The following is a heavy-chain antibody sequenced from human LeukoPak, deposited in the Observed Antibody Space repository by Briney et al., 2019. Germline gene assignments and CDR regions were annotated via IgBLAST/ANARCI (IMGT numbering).Heavy chain of an antibody. Sequence: PSQTLSLTCSVSGGSISSGGYSWNWLRQHPGKGLEWVEYIYHSGSTNYNPSLKSQVTISVDTSKNQFSLKLNSVTAADTAVYYCARDGRYCSTTSCQGWFDPWGQGTLVTVSS. J-gene: IGHJ5*02. CDR3: ARDGRYCSTTSCQGWFDP. CDR2: IYHSGST. D-gene: IGHD2-2*01. V-gene: IGHV4-31*01. CDR1: GGSISSGGYS.